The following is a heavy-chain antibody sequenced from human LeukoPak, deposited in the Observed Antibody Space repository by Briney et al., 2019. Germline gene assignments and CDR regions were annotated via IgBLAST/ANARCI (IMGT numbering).Heavy chain of an antibody. CDR2: IIPIFGTA. V-gene: IGHV1-69*05. J-gene: IGHJ4*02. Sequence: SVKVSCKASGGTFSSYAISWVRQAPGQGLEWMGRIIPIFGTANYAQKFQGRVTITTDESTSTAYMELSSLRSEDTAVYYCARSEGYCSGGSCGSYYFDYWGQGTLVTVSS. D-gene: IGHD2-15*01. CDR3: ARSEGYCSGGSCGSYYFDY. CDR1: GGTFSSYA.